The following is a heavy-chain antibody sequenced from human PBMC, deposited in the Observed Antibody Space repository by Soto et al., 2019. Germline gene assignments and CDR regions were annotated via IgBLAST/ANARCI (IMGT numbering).Heavy chain of an antibody. CDR3: AHRLRTWGPYLGAEYFQH. CDR2: IYWDDDK. V-gene: IGHV2-5*02. D-gene: IGHD7-27*01. Sequence: QITLKESGPTLVKPTQTLTLTCTFSGFSLSTSGVGVGWIRQPPGKALEWLALIYWDDDKRYSPSLKIRLTITKDTSKNQVVLTMTNMDPVDTATYYCAHRLRTWGPYLGAEYFQHWGQGTLVTVSS. J-gene: IGHJ1*01. CDR1: GFSLSTSGVG.